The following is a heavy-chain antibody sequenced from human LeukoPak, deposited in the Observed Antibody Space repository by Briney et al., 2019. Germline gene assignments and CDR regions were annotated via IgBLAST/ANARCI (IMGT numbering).Heavy chain of an antibody. D-gene: IGHD5-18*01. J-gene: IGHJ4*02. Sequence: GGSLRLSCAASGFTFSNYWMSWVRQAPGKGLEWVANIKEDGSEKYYVDSVKGRFTISRGNAKNSLYLQMNSLRAEDTAVYYCARGIQIDYWGQGTLVTVSS. CDR2: IKEDGSEK. V-gene: IGHV3-7*04. CDR1: GFTFSNYW. CDR3: ARGIQIDY.